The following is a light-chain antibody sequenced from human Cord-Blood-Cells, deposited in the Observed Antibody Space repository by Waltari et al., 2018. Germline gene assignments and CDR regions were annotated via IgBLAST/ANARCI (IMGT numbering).Light chain of an antibody. CDR2: GSS. Sequence: EFVLTQSPGALSLSPGERATLSCRASQCVSSSYLAWYQQTPGQAPRLHIYGSSSRATGIPDRFSGSGSGTDFTLTITRLEAEDFAVYDWQQYGTSPRTFGQGTKVELK. CDR3: QQYGTSPRT. V-gene: IGKV3-20*01. J-gene: IGKJ1*01. CDR1: QCVSSSY.